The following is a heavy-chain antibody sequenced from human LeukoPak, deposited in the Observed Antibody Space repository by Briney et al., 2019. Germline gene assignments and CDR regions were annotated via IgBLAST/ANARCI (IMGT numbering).Heavy chain of an antibody. CDR3: AKGSYWNYGAFDI. CDR2: ISGSGGST. D-gene: IGHD1-7*01. Sequence: GGTLRLSCAASGFTFSSYGMSWVRQAPGKGLEWVSAISGSGGSTYYADSVKGRFTISRDNSKNTLYLQMNSPRAEDTAVYYCAKGSYWNYGAFDIWGQGTMVTVSS. V-gene: IGHV3-23*01. CDR1: GFTFSSYG. J-gene: IGHJ3*02.